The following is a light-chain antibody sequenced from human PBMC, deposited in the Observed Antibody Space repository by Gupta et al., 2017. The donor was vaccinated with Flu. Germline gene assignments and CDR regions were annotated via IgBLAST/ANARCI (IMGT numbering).Light chain of an antibody. CDR2: GAS. CDR1: QSVSSN. CDR3: QQDNNWIA. Sequence: EIVMTQSPVTLSVSPGERATLSCRASQSVSSNLAWYQQKPGQAPRLLIYGASTRATGIPARFSGSGSGTEFTLTISSLQYEDFAVYYCQQDNNWIAFGGGTKVEIK. V-gene: IGKV3-15*01. J-gene: IGKJ4*01.